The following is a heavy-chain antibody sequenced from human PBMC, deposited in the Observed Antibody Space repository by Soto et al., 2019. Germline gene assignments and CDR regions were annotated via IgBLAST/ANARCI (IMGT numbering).Heavy chain of an antibody. V-gene: IGHV4-31*03. CDR2: IYYSGST. J-gene: IGHJ2*01. CDR3: ARGSIVVVASGYFDR. CDR1: GGSISSGGYY. D-gene: IGHD3-22*01. Sequence: LSLTCTVSGGSISSGGYYWSWIRQHPGKGLEWIGYIYYSGSTYYNPSLKSRVTISVDTSKNQFSLKLSSVTAADTAVYYCARGSIVVVASGYFDRWGRGTLVTVSS.